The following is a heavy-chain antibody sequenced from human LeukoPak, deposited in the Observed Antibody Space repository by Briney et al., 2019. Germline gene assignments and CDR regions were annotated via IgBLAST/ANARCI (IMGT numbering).Heavy chain of an antibody. D-gene: IGHD3-22*01. Sequence: GGSLRLSCAASGFTFSNYAMHWVRQAPGKGLEWVAVISFDGSDQYYADSVRGRFTISRDNSRNTLYLQMNSLRAEDTAVYYCARSTMIVVVVYFDYWGQGTLVTVSS. CDR2: ISFDGSDQ. J-gene: IGHJ4*02. V-gene: IGHV3-30*03. CDR3: ARSTMIVVVVYFDY. CDR1: GFTFSNYA.